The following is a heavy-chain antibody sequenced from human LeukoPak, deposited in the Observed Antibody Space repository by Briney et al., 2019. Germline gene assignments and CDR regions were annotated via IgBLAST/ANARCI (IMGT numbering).Heavy chain of an antibody. Sequence: SETLSLTCAVYGGSFSGYYWSWIRQPPGKGLEWIGEINHSGSTNYNPSLKSRVTISVDTSKNQFSLKLSSVTAADTAVYYCARRRTGASYYYYYYYMDVWGKGTTVTISS. CDR2: INHSGST. V-gene: IGHV4-34*01. CDR1: GGSFSGYY. J-gene: IGHJ6*03. D-gene: IGHD7-27*01. CDR3: ARRRTGASYYYYYYYMDV.